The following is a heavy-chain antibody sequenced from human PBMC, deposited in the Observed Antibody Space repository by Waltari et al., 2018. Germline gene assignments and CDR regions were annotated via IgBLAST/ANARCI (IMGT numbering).Heavy chain of an antibody. CDR2: IYYSGST. V-gene: IGHV4-39*01. J-gene: IGHJ3*02. CDR3: ARPRVIAVAGLDAFDI. CDR1: GGSISSSSYY. Sequence: QLQLQESGPGLVKPSATLSLTCTVSGGSISSSSYYWGWIRQPPGKGLEWIGSIYYSGSTYYNPSLKSRVTISVDTSKNQFSLKLSSVTAADTAVYYCARPRVIAVAGLDAFDIWGQGTMVTVSS. D-gene: IGHD6-19*01.